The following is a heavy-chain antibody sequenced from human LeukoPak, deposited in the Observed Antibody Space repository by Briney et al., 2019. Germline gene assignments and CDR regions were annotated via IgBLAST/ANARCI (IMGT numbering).Heavy chain of an antibody. D-gene: IGHD3-10*01. J-gene: IGHJ3*02. CDR1: GGSISSGGYY. CDR2: IYHSGST. CDR3: ARPQDPMVRGVAFGI. V-gene: IGHV4-30-2*01. Sequence: PSETLSLTCTVSGGSISSGGYYWSWIRQPPGKGLEWIGYIYHSGSTYYNPSLKSRVTISVDMSKNQFSLKLNSVTAADTAVYYCARPQDPMVRGVAFGIWGQGTMVTVSS.